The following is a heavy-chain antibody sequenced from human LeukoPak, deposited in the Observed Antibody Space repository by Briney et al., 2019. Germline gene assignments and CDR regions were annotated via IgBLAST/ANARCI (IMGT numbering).Heavy chain of an antibody. CDR1: GFTFSNYG. V-gene: IGHV3-48*04. D-gene: IGHD5-24*01. CDR3: ARTKEMATISYFDS. Sequence: GGSLRLSCAASGFTFSNYGMSWVRQAPGKGLEWVSYIDSSGSTIHYADSVKGRFTISRDNAKNSLYLQMNSLRAEDTAVYYCARTKEMATISYFDSWGQGTLVTVSS. CDR2: IDSSGSTI. J-gene: IGHJ4*02.